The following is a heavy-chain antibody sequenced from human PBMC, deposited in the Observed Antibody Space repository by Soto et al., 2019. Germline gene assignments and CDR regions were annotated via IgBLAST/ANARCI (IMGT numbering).Heavy chain of an antibody. V-gene: IGHV3-13*01. J-gene: IGHJ4*02. D-gene: IGHD6-13*01. CDR2: IGTAGDT. Sequence: GGSLRLSCEASGFTFSGFDMHWVRQPTGKGLEWVSSIGTAGDTYYAVSVKGRFTISRDNAKNSLPLQMNSLRAGDMAVYFCAKSQEIGTHFFDSWGQGTQVTVSS. CDR1: GFTFSGFD. CDR3: AKSQEIGTHFFDS.